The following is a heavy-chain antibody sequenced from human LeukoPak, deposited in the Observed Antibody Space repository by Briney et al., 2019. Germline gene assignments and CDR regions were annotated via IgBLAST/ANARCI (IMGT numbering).Heavy chain of an antibody. D-gene: IGHD3-22*01. CDR1: GYTFTSYG. Sequence: GASVKVSCKASGYTFTSYGISWVRQAPGHGLEWLGWISAYNGNTNYAQKLQGRVTMTTDTSTSTVHMERRNLRSEDTAVYYCARDLWSFYDDSGYNRGFDSWGQGTLVTVSS. CDR3: ARDLWSFYDDSGYNRGFDS. J-gene: IGHJ5*01. V-gene: IGHV1-18*01. CDR2: ISAYNGNT.